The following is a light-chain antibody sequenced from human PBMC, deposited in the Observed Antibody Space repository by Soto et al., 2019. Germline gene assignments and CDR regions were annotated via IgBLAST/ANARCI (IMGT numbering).Light chain of an antibody. V-gene: IGKV1-39*01. CDR1: QSISTY. CDR3: QQSHSTRYT. Sequence: DIQMTQSPSSLSASVGDRVTITCRASQSISTYLNWYQQKPGKAPNLLIYDASSLQSGVPSRFSCSGSGTDFTLPISSLQPEDFATYYCQQSHSTRYTFGHGTKLEIK. J-gene: IGKJ2*01. CDR2: DAS.